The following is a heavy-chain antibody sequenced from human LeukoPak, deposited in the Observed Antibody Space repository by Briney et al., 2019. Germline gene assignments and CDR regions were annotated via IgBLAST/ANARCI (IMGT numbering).Heavy chain of an antibody. CDR3: ARVTWSAYYFFDP. CDR2: VFHTGST. D-gene: IGHD3-3*01. CDR1: GDSITYYF. V-gene: IGHV4-59*01. J-gene: IGHJ5*02. Sequence: PSETLSLTCTFPGDSITYYFWSWVRQPPGKGLEWIGYVFHTGSTNYNPSLMGRLTISVDTSKMQFSLNLTSVTAADTAVYYCARVTWSAYYFFDPWGQGTQVTVSS.